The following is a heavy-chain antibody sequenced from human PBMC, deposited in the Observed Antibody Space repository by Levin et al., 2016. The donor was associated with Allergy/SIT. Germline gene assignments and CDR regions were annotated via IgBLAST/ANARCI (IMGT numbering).Heavy chain of an antibody. V-gene: IGHV1-69*13. CDR1: GGTFSSYA. D-gene: IGHD6-13*01. CDR3: ARVAKPLGSSSSWYFSNPNYYYYGMDV. Sequence: SVKVSCKASGGTFSSYAISWVRQAPGQGLEWMGGIIPIFGTANYAQKFQGRVTITADESTSTAYMELSSLRSEDTAVYYCARVAKPLGSSSSWYFSNPNYYYYGMDVWGQGTTVTVSS. CDR2: IIPIFGTA. J-gene: IGHJ6*02.